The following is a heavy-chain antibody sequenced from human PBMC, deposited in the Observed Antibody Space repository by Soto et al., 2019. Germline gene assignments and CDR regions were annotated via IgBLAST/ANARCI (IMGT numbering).Heavy chain of an antibody. Sequence: GESLKISCKGSGYSFTRYWIGWVRQLPGKGLGWMGIIYPGDSDTSYSPSFQGQVTISADKSISTAYLQWSSLKASDTAMYYCARQGPGLGYGYGRFDYWGQGTLVTVSS. CDR2: IYPGDSDT. CDR3: ARQGPGLGYGYGRFDY. V-gene: IGHV5-51*01. CDR1: GYSFTRYW. D-gene: IGHD5-18*01. J-gene: IGHJ4*02.